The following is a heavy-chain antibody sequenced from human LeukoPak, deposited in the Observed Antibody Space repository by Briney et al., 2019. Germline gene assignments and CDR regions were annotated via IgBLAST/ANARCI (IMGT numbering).Heavy chain of an antibody. Sequence: GGSLRLSCAASGFTFSSYAMHWVRQAPGKGLEWVAVISYDGSNKYYADSVKGRFTISRDNSKNTLYLQMNSLRAEDTAVYYCARGDSSGWDGYFQHWDQGTLVTVSS. CDR2: ISYDGSNK. V-gene: IGHV3-30-3*01. J-gene: IGHJ1*01. D-gene: IGHD6-19*01. CDR1: GFTFSSYA. CDR3: ARGDSSGWDGYFQH.